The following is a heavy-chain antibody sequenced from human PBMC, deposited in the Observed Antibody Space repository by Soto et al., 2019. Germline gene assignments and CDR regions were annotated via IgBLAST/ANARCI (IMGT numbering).Heavy chain of an antibody. Sequence: QVQLVQSGAEVKKPGASVKVSCKASGYTFTSYGISWVRQAPGQGLEWMGWISAYNGNTNYAQKLQGRVTMTTDTSTSTAYMELRSLRSDDTAVSYCARDLTHYDILTGHRYFDLWGRGTLVTVSS. CDR3: ARDLTHYDILTGHRYFDL. CDR2: ISAYNGNT. V-gene: IGHV1-18*01. D-gene: IGHD3-9*01. CDR1: GYTFTSYG. J-gene: IGHJ2*01.